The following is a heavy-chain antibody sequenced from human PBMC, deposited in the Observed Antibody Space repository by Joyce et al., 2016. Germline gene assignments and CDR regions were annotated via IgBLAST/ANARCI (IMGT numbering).Heavy chain of an antibody. CDR1: GYRFTNYG. Sequence: QAQLVQSGAEVKKPGASVKVSCKASGYRFTNYGISWVRQAPGQGLEWMGWISVYNDKEYYAQIVQGRVSMTADISTTTAYMELRSLRSDDTAVYYCARTIAGAQLSWYFDLWGRGTLVTVSS. CDR3: ARTIAGAQLSWYFDL. D-gene: IGHD1-26*01. CDR2: ISVYNDKE. V-gene: IGHV1-18*01. J-gene: IGHJ2*01.